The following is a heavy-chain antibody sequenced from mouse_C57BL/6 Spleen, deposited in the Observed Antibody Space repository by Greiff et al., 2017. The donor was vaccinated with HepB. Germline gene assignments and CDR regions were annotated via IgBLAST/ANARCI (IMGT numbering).Heavy chain of an antibody. Sequence: QVQLQQPGAELVRPGTSVKLSCKASGYTFTSYWMHWVKQRPGQGLEWIGVIDPSDSYTNYNQKFKGKATLTVDTSSSPAYMQLSSLTSEDSSVYYWAKDSSGPFAYWGQGTLVTVSA. V-gene: IGHV1-59*01. CDR2: IDPSDSYT. CDR3: AKDSSGPFAY. CDR1: GYTFTSYW. J-gene: IGHJ3*01. D-gene: IGHD3-2*02.